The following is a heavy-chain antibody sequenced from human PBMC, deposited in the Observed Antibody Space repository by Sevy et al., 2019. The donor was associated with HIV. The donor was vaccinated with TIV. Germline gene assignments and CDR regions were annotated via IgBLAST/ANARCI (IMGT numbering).Heavy chain of an antibody. CDR2: ISPFNGDT. CDR1: GYTFTSYR. Sequence: AAVKVSCQASGYTFTSYRIYWVRQAPGQGLEWMGWISPFNGDTNYAQKLQGRVTMITDTSTNTAYMEMRSLRSDETAVYYFARAYCSGGSCYSLAYWGQGTLVTVSS. CDR3: ARAYCSGGSCYSLAY. D-gene: IGHD2-15*01. J-gene: IGHJ4*02. V-gene: IGHV1-18*01.